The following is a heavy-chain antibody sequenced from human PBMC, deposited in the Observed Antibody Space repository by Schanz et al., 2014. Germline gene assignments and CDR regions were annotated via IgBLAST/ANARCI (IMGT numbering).Heavy chain of an antibody. V-gene: IGHV4-59*12. D-gene: IGHD6-13*01. Sequence: QVQLQESGPGLMKPSETLSLTCTVSNGSISSYYWTWIRQVPGKGLEWIGCIDDTWGPKNNSPLKARVTLSLDASTNQFSLKLSSVTAADTAVYYCAREGTGAVRGYFDYWGQGALVTVSS. J-gene: IGHJ4*02. CDR3: AREGTGAVRGYFDY. CDR2: IDDTWGP. CDR1: NGSISSYY.